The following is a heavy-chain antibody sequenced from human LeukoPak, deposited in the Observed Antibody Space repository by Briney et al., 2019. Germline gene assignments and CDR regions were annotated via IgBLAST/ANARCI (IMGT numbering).Heavy chain of an antibody. CDR2: ITSKSEGDTV. V-gene: IGHV3-15*01. CDR3: TSSPQGECSAKIDC. D-gene: IGHD2-21*01. CDR1: GFTITNAW. Sequence: GAFLLFSSASSGFTITNAWQCWGRAARGEGLEWAGRITSKSEGDTVAYAARVNSRFTISRKDSKNTLFLQMNSLNTEDTAVYYCTSSPQGECSAKIDCWGQGTLVTVSS. J-gene: IGHJ4*02.